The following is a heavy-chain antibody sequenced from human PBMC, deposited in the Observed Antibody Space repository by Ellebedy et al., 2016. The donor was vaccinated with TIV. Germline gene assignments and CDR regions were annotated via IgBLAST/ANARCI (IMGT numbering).Heavy chain of an antibody. CDR1: GYSFTSYW. Sequence: GESLKISXKGSGYSFTSYWIGWVRQMPGKGLEWMGIIYPGDSDTRYSPSFQGQVTISADKSISTAYLQWSSLKASDTAMYYCATLSIAAAGYFDYWGQGTLVTVSS. D-gene: IGHD6-13*01. J-gene: IGHJ4*02. CDR3: ATLSIAAAGYFDY. CDR2: IYPGDSDT. V-gene: IGHV5-51*01.